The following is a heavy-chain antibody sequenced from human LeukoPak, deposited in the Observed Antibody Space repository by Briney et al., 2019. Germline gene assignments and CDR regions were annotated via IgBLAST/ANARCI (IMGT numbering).Heavy chain of an antibody. CDR2: INPNSGGT. J-gene: IGHJ4*02. D-gene: IGHD2-2*01. Sequence: ASVKVSCKASGYTFTGYYMHWVRQAPGQGLEWMGWINPNSGGTNYAQKFQGRFTMTRDTSISTAYMELSRLRSDDTAVYYCARAVTQLLYYFDYWGQGTLVTVSS. CDR1: GYTFTGYY. CDR3: ARAVTQLLYYFDY. V-gene: IGHV1-2*02.